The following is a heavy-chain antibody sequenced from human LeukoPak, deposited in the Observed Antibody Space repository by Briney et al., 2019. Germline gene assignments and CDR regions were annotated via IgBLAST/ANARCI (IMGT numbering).Heavy chain of an antibody. CDR3: ASGDYCTNTSCYNGAFDI. Sequence: SVKVSCKASGGTFSSYAISWVREAPGQGLEWMGGIIPMFRTPKYAQKFQGRVTITTDEFTSTEYMELSSLGPEDTAVYYCASGDYCTNTSCYNGAFDIWGQGTMVTVSS. V-gene: IGHV1-69*05. CDR2: IIPMFRTP. J-gene: IGHJ3*02. CDR1: GGTFSSYA. D-gene: IGHD2-2*01.